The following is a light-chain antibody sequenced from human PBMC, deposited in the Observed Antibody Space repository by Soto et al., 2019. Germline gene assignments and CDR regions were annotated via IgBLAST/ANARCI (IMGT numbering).Light chain of an antibody. Sequence: PGESATLSCRASQSVSRYLAWYQQKPGQTPRLLIYDASNMAAGIPARFSGSGSGTDFTLTISSLEPEDFAVYYCQQRSNWPLTFGGGTKVEIK. CDR3: QQRSNWPLT. CDR1: QSVSRY. V-gene: IGKV3-11*01. J-gene: IGKJ4*01. CDR2: DAS.